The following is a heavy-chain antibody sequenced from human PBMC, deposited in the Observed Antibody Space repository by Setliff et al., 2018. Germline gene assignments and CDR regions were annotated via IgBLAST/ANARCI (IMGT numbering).Heavy chain of an antibody. D-gene: IGHD3-22*01. CDR1: GFTFTDYG. CDR2: INDYNFNT. V-gene: IGHV1-18*01. Sequence: ASVKVSCKSSGFTFTDYGITWVRQVPGQGLEWMGWINDYNFNTQYAQKFQGRVTVTTDTSTTTAYMELRSLRADDTAVYYCARINFYVSSGYYYAPELWGQGTTVTVS. J-gene: IGHJ4*02. CDR3: ARINFYVSSGYYYAPEL.